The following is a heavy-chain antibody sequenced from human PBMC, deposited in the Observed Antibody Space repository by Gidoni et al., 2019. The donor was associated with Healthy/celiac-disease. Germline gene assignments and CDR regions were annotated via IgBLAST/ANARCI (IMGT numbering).Heavy chain of an antibody. CDR3: ARHHIGTKMGYYYYGMDV. V-gene: IGHV4-39*01. CDR2: IYYSGST. D-gene: IGHD3-10*01. Sequence: QLQLQESGPGLVKPSETLSLTCTVPGGSISSSSYYWGWIRQPPGKGLEWIGSIYYSGSTYYNPSLKSRVTISVDTSKNQFSLKLSSVTAADTAVYYCARHHIGTKMGYYYYGMDVWGQGTTVTVSS. J-gene: IGHJ6*02. CDR1: GGSISSSSYY.